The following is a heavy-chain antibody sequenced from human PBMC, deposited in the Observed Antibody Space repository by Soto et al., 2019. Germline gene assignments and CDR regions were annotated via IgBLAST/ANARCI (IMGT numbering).Heavy chain of an antibody. J-gene: IGHJ4*02. Sequence: SETLSLTCTVSGGSVSSAGYYWTWIRQHPGKGLEWIGYIYYSGSTYYNPSLQSRITISLDTSKNHFSLRLSSVTAADTAVYYCARERGGEFLFDLWGPGTLVTVSS. CDR1: GGSVSSAGYY. CDR3: ARERGGEFLFDL. V-gene: IGHV4-31*03. CDR2: IYYSGST. D-gene: IGHD3-10*01.